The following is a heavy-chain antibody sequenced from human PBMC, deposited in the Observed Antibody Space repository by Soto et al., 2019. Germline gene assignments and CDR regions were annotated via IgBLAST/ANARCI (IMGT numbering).Heavy chain of an antibody. CDR2: ISAYNGNT. CDR1: GYTFSSYA. V-gene: IGHV1-18*01. Sequence: QVQLVQSGAEVKKPGASVKVSCKASGYTFSSYAISWVRQAPGQGLEWMGWISAYNGNTKYAQKLQGRVTMTTDTSTSTASMELSSLRSDDTALYYCARDSPPVDHWGQGTLVTVSS. CDR3: ARDSPPVDH. J-gene: IGHJ4*02.